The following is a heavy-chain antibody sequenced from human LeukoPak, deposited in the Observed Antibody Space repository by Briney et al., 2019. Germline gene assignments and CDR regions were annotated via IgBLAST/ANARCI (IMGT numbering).Heavy chain of an antibody. CDR1: GFTFSSYA. CDR3: ARGPYDSSGYYLVYYYYGMDV. J-gene: IGHJ6*02. D-gene: IGHD3-22*01. V-gene: IGHV3-23*01. Sequence: GGSLRLSCAASGFTFSSYAMSWVRQAPGKGLEWVSAISGSGGSTYYADSVKGQFTISRDNSKNTLYLQMNSLRAEDTAVYYCARGPYDSSGYYLVYYYYGMDVWGQGTTVTVSS. CDR2: ISGSGGST.